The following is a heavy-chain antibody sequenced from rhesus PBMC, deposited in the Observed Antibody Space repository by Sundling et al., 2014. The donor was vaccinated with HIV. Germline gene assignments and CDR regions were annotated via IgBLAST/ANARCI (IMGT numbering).Heavy chain of an antibody. V-gene: IGHV4-173*01. CDR3: ARDLGWSDYYDWAWIGY. Sequence: QVQLQESGPGLVKPSETLSLTCAVSGGSISSNYWSWIRQPPGKGLEWIGRISGSGGSTDYNPSLKSRVTISTDTSKNQFSLKLSSVTAADTAVYYCARDLGWSDYYDWAWIGYWGQGVLVTVSS. D-gene: IGHD3-22*01. J-gene: IGHJ4*01. CDR1: GGSISSNY. CDR2: ISGSGGST.